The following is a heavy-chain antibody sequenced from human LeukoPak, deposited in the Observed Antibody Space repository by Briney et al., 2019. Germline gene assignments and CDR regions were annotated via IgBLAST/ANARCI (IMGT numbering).Heavy chain of an antibody. Sequence: ASVKVSCKASGYTFTSYDINWVRQATGQGLEWMGWMNPNSGNTGYAQKFQGRVTITADKSTSTAYMELSSLRSEDTAVYYCAREMYYYDSSGYPAAFDIWGQGTMVTVSS. V-gene: IGHV1-8*01. CDR1: GYTFTSYD. D-gene: IGHD3-22*01. J-gene: IGHJ3*02. CDR2: MNPNSGNT. CDR3: AREMYYYDSSGYPAAFDI.